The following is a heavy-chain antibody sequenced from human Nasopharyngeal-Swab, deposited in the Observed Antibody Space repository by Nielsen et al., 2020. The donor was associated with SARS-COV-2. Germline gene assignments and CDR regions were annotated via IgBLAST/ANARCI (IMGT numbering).Heavy chain of an antibody. CDR2: ISSSSSYT. D-gene: IGHD4/OR15-4a*01. CDR3: AREGDSGAANYCAFDI. J-gene: IGHJ3*02. V-gene: IGHV3-11*06. CDR1: GFTFSDYY. Sequence: GESLKISCAASGFTFSDYYMSWIRQAPGKGLEWVSCISSSSSYTNYADSVKGRFTISRDNAKNSLYLQMNSLRAEDTAVYYCAREGDSGAANYCAFDIWGQGTMVTVSS.